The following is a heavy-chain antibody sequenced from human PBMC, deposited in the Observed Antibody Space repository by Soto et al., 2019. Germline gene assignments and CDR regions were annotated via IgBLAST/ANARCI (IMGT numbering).Heavy chain of an antibody. CDR3: AISISVAGTDWYFDL. J-gene: IGHJ2*01. D-gene: IGHD6-19*01. Sequence: EVQLVETGGGSVQRGGSLRLSCAASGFTFSNYWMHWVRQAPGKGLVWVSRISGDATSTSYADSVKGRFSISRDNAKNALYLQMSSLRAEVMAVYYWAISISVAGTDWYFDLWGRGTLVTVPS. CDR2: ISGDATST. V-gene: IGHV3-74*01. CDR1: GFTFSNYW.